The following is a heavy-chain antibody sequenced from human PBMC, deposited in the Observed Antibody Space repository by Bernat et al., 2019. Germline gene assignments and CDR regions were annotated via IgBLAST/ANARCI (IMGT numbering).Heavy chain of an antibody. CDR3: AQKDCSGGSCYFDY. CDR1: GFTFSSYG. J-gene: IGHJ4*02. Sequence: QVQLVESGGGVVQPGGSLRLSCAASGFTFSSYGMHWVRQAPGKGLEWMAFIRYDGSNKYYADSVKGRFTISRDNSKNTLYLQMNSLRAEDTAVYYCAQKDCSGGSCYFDYWGQGTLVTVSS. V-gene: IGHV3-30*02. D-gene: IGHD2-15*01. CDR2: IRYDGSNK.